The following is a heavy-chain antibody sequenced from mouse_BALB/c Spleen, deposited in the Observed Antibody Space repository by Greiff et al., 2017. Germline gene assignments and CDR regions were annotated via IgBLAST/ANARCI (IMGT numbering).Heavy chain of an antibody. CDR1: GYTFTSYY. V-gene: IGHV1S81*02. CDR3: TREGNH. J-gene: IGHJ4*01. CDR2: INPSNGGT. Sequence: QVHVKQSGAELVKPGASVKLSCKASGYTFTSYYMYWVKQRPGQGLEWIGEINPSNGGTNFNEKFKSKATLTVDKSSSTAYMQLSSLTSEDSAVYYCTREGNHWGQGTSVTVSS.